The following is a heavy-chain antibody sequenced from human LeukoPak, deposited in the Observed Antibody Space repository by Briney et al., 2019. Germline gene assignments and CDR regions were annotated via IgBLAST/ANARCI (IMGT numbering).Heavy chain of an antibody. D-gene: IGHD3-22*01. CDR2: IYYSGST. Sequence: PETLSLTCTVSGGSMSSYYWSWIRQPPGKGLEWIGYIYYSGSTNYNPSLKSRLTIPVDTSKNQFSLKLSSVTAADTAVYYCASSNYHDSSGYSVFDYWGQGTLVTVSS. CDR1: GGSMSSYY. J-gene: IGHJ4*02. V-gene: IGHV4-59*08. CDR3: ASSNYHDSSGYSVFDY.